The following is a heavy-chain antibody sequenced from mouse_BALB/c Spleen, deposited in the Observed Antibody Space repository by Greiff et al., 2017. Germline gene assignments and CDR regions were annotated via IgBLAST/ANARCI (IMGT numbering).Heavy chain of an antibody. CDR1: GFNIKDTY. D-gene: IGHD1-2*01. J-gene: IGHJ3*01. V-gene: IGHV14-3*02. Sequence: EVKLVESGAELVKPGASVKLSCTASGFNIKDTYMHWVKQRPEQGLEWIGRIDPANGNTKYDPKFQGKATITADTSSNTAYLQLSSLTSEDTAVYYCARGGYYGYEWFAYWGQGTLVTVSA. CDR2: IDPANGNT. CDR3: ARGGYYGYEWFAY.